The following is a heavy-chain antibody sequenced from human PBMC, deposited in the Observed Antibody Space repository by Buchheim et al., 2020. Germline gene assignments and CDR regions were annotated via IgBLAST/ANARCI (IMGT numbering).Heavy chain of an antibody. D-gene: IGHD6-6*01. CDR2: IKQDGSEK. CDR3: ARDSSEYTSSLDY. CDR1: GFTLSSYW. Sequence: EVQLVESGGGLVQPGGSLRLSCAASGFTLSSYWMTWVRQAPGKGLEWVANIKQDGSEKYYVDSVRGRFTISRDNAKNSLYLQMNGLRAEDTAVYYCARDSSEYTSSLDYWGQGTL. J-gene: IGHJ4*02. V-gene: IGHV3-7*01.